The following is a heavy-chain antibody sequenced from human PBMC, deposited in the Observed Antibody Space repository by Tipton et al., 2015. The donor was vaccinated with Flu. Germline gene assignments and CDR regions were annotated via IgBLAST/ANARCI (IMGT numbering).Heavy chain of an antibody. CDR3: SRRGTGTGPPFDY. CDR2: IRSEANSYAT. CDR1: GFTFSGSA. V-gene: IGHV3-73*01. Sequence: GSLRLSCAASGFTFSGSAMHWVRQASGKGLEWVGRIRSEANSYATAYTASVKGRFTISRDDSKNTAYLQMNSLKTEDTAVYYCSRRGTGTGPPFDYWGQGIMATVSS. J-gene: IGHJ4*02. D-gene: IGHD1-7*01.